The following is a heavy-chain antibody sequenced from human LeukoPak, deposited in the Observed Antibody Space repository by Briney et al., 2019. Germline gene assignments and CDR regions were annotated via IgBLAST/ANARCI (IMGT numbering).Heavy chain of an antibody. CDR2: INHSGST. CDR1: GGSFSGYY. CDR3: AIGGYYYDSSYGFDY. D-gene: IGHD3-22*01. J-gene: IGHJ4*02. Sequence: SETLSLTCAVYGGSFSGYYWSWIRQPPGKGLEWIGEINHSGSTNYNPSLKSRVTISVDTSKNQFSLKLSSVTAADTAVYYCAIGGYYYDSSYGFDYWGQATLVNVSS. V-gene: IGHV4-34*01.